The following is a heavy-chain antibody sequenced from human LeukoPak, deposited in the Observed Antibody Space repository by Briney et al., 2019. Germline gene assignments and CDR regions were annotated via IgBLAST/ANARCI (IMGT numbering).Heavy chain of an antibody. CDR3: ARGENRWSWDYYGLDV. D-gene: IGHD1-26*01. CDR1: GGTFSSYA. CDR2: IIPILGIA. V-gene: IGHV1-69*04. J-gene: IGHJ6*02. Sequence: ASVKVSCKASGGTFSSYAISWVRRAPGQGLEWMGRIIPILGIANYAQKFQGRVTITADKSTSTAYMELSSLRSEDTAVYYCARGENRWSWDYYGLDVWGQGTTVTVSS.